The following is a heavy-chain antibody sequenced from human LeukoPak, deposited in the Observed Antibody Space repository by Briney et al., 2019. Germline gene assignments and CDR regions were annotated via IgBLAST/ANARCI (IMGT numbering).Heavy chain of an antibody. CDR1: GFTFSSNY. J-gene: IGHJ4*02. D-gene: IGHD3-9*01. CDR3: AKDGERYFDPHFDY. CDR2: IYSGGGT. V-gene: IGHV3-53*01. Sequence: GGSLRLSCAASGFTFSSNYMSWVRQAPGKGLEWVSVIYSGGGTYYADSVKGRFTISRDNSKSTLCLQMNSLRAEDTAVYYCAKDGERYFDPHFDYWGQGTLVTVSS.